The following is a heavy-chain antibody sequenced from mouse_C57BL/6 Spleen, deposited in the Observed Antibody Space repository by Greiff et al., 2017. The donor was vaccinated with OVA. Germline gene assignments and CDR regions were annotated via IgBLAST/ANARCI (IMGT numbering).Heavy chain of an antibody. V-gene: IGHV5-16*01. CDR3: ARDRSRYSNYWYFDV. CDR2: INYDGSST. Sequence: EVKLVESAGGLVQPGSSMKLSCTASGFTFSDYYMAWVRQVPEKGLEWVANINYDGSSTYYLDSLKSRFIISRDNAKNILYLQMSSLKSEDTATYYCARDRSRYSNYWYFDVWGTGTTVTVSS. J-gene: IGHJ1*03. CDR1: GFTFSDYY. D-gene: IGHD2-5*01.